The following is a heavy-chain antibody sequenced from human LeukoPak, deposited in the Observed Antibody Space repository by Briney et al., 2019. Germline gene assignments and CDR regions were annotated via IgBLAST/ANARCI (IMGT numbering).Heavy chain of an antibody. J-gene: IGHJ4*02. CDR1: GFTVSSNY. Sequence: GGSLRLSCAASGFTVSSNYMSWVRQAPGKGLEWVSVIYSGGSTYYTDSVKGRFTISRDNSKNSLYLQMNSLRVEDTALYYCARGQGYSGYDLGYFDYWGQGTLVTVSS. D-gene: IGHD5-12*01. CDR2: IYSGGST. CDR3: ARGQGYSGYDLGYFDY. V-gene: IGHV3-53*01.